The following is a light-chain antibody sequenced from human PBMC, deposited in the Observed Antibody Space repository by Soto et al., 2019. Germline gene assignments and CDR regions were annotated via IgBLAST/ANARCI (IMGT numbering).Light chain of an antibody. CDR2: GAS. CDR1: QSVNSRY. V-gene: IGKV3-20*01. Sequence: EIVLTQSPGTLSLSPGERATLSCRASQSVNSRYLAWYQQKPGQAPRLLISGASTRATGIPDRFSGSGSGTDLTLTISRLEPEDFAVYYCQQYGNSRWTFGQGTKVEIK. CDR3: QQYGNSRWT. J-gene: IGKJ1*01.